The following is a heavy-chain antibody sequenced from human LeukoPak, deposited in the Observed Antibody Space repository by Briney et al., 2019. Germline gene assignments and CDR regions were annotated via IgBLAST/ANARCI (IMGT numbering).Heavy chain of an antibody. J-gene: IGHJ4*02. Sequence: GGSLRLSCAASGFTFSSYAMSWVRQAPGKGLEWVSAISGSGGSTYYADSVKGRFTISRDNSKNTLYLQMNSLRAEDTAVYYLAKSPSAIIRFLEWLTSYYFDYWGQGTLVTVSS. V-gene: IGHV3-23*01. CDR2: ISGSGGST. CDR1: GFTFSSYA. D-gene: IGHD3-3*01. CDR3: AKSPSAIIRFLEWLTSYYFDY.